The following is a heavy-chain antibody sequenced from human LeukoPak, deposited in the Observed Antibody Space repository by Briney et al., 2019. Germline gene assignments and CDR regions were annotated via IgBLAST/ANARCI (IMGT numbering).Heavy chain of an antibody. V-gene: IGHV1-69*04. J-gene: IGHJ6*02. Sequence: SVKVSCKASGGTFSSYAISWVRQAPGQGLEWMGRIIPILGIANYAQKFQGRVTITADKSTSTAYMELSSPRSEDTAVYYCARVPGLLYYYYGMDVWGQGTTVTVSS. CDR3: ARVPGLLYYYYGMDV. CDR2: IIPILGIA. CDR1: GGTFSSYA.